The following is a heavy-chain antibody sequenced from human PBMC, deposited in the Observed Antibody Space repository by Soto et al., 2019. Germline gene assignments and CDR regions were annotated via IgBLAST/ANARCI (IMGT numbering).Heavy chain of an antibody. CDR1: GGSISSGGYY. J-gene: IGHJ4*02. CDR2: IYYSGST. D-gene: IGHD6-13*01. CDR3: ARDLGSSWSGYYFDY. Sequence: SSETLSLTCTVSGGSISSGGYYWSWIRQHPGKGLEWIGYIYYSGSTYYNPSLKSRVTISVDTSKNQFSLKLSSVTAADTAVYYCARDLGSSWSGYYFDYWGQGTLVTVSS. V-gene: IGHV4-31*03.